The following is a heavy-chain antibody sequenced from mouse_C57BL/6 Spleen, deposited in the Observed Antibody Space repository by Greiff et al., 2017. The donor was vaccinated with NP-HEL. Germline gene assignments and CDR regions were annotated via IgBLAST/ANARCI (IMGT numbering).Heavy chain of an antibody. CDR2: IDPNSGGT. V-gene: IGHV1-72*01. Sequence: VQLQQSGAELVKPGASVKLSCKASGYTFTSYWMHWVKQRPGRGLEWIGRIDPNSGGTKYNEKFKSKATLTVDKPSSTAYMQLSSLTSEDSAVYYCANYYYGSSYYAMDYWGQGTSVTVSS. D-gene: IGHD1-1*01. J-gene: IGHJ4*01. CDR1: GYTFTSYW. CDR3: ANYYYGSSYYAMDY.